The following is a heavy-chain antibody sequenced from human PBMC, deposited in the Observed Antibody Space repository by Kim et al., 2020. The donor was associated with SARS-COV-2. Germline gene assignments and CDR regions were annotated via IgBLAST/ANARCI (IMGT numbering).Heavy chain of an antibody. V-gene: IGHV4-34*01. D-gene: IGHD3-10*01. Sequence: SRVTIAVDTSKNQFALKLSSVTAADTAVYYCARGRPELLWFGGSHYYFDYWGQGTLVTVSS. CDR3: ARGRPELLWFGGSHYYFDY. J-gene: IGHJ4*02.